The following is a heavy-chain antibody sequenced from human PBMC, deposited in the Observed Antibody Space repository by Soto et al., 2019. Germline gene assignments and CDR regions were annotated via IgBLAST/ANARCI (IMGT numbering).Heavy chain of an antibody. CDR2: ISYDGSNK. V-gene: IGHV3-30*18. CDR1: GFTFSSYG. D-gene: IGHD3-9*01. Sequence: QVQLVESGGGVVQPGRSLRLSCAASGFTFSSYGMHWVRQAPGKGLEWVAVISYDGSNKYYADSVKGRFTISRDNSKNTLYLQMNSLRAEDTAVYYCAKPPATRRYFDRMPDAFDIWGQGTMVTVSS. CDR3: AKPPATRRYFDRMPDAFDI. J-gene: IGHJ3*02.